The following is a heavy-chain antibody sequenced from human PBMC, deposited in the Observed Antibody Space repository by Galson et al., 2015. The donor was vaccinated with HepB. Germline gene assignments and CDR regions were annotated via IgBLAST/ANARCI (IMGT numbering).Heavy chain of an antibody. Sequence: SLRLSCAASGFTFDDYTMHWVRQAPGKGLEWVSLISWDGGSTYYADSVKGRFTISRDNSKNSLYLQMNSLRTEDTALYYCAKDTLHSSGWCFDYWGQGTLVTVSS. V-gene: IGHV3-43*01. CDR1: GFTFDDYT. D-gene: IGHD6-19*01. CDR2: ISWDGGST. J-gene: IGHJ4*02. CDR3: AKDTLHSSGWCFDY.